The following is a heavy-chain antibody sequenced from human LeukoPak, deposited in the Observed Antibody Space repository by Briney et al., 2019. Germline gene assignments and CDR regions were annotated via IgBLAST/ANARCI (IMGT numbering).Heavy chain of an antibody. D-gene: IGHD3-16*01. J-gene: IGHJ6*02. V-gene: IGHV3-7*03. CDR3: ARGGGLDV. CDR1: GFMFSSYW. CDR2: IKEDGSEK. Sequence: GGSLRLSCAASGFMFSSYWMSWVRQAPEKGLEWVANIKEDGSEKYYVDSVKGRFTISRDNAKNSLYLQMSNLRAEDTAVYFCARGGGLDVWGQGATVTVSS.